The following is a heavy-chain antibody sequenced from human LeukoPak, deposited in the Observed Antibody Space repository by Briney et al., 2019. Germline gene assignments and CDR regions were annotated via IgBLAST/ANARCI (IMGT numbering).Heavy chain of an antibody. Sequence: PSETLSLTCSVSGGSISGYYWSWIRQPPGKGLEWIGYIYFSGSTNYSPSLKSRVTISVDTSKNQLSLKLSSVTAADTALYYCARYDFLDCGSTRCPRWFDPWGQGTLVTVSS. D-gene: IGHD2-2*01. CDR1: GGSISGYY. CDR3: ARYDFLDCGSTRCPRWFDP. J-gene: IGHJ5*02. V-gene: IGHV4-59*08. CDR2: IYFSGST.